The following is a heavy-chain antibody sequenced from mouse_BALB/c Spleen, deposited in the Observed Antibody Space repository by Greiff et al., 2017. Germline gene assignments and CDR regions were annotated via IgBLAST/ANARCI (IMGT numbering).Heavy chain of an antibody. CDR1: GYAFTNYL. V-gene: IGHV1-54*01. CDR2: INPGSGGT. J-gene: IGHJ2*01. Sequence: VKLQESGAELVRPGTSVKVSCKASGYAFTNYLIEWVKQRPGQGLEWIGVINPGSGGTNYNEKFKGKATLTADKSSSTAYMQLSSLTSDDSAVYFCARGKTGAYYFDYWGQGTTLTVSS. D-gene: IGHD4-1*01. CDR3: ARGKTGAYYFDY.